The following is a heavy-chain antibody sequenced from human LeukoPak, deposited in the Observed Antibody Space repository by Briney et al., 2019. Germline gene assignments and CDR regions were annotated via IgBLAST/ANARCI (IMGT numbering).Heavy chain of an antibody. CDR2: ISSSSTYI. J-gene: IGHJ4*02. CDR1: GFTFSTYT. D-gene: IGHD4-17*01. Sequence: GGSLRLSCAASGFTFSTYTMNWVRQAPGKGLEWVSSISSSSTYIYYAGSLKGRFTISRDNAKNSLYLQMNSLRAEDTAVYYCARDSHDYGDSDYFDYWGQGTLVTVSS. CDR3: ARDSHDYGDSDYFDY. V-gene: IGHV3-21*01.